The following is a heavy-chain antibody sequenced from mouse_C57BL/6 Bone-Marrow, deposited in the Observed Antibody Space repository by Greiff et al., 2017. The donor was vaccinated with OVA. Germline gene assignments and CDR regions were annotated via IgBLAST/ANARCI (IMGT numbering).Heavy chain of an antibody. V-gene: IGHV5-4*01. CDR3: ARDPYGSSPSFDY. CDR2: ISDGGSYT. Sequence: EVKLVESGGGLVKPGGSLKLSCAASGFTFSSYAMSWVRQTPEKRLEWVATISDGGSYTYYPDNVKGRFTISRDNAKNNLYLQMSHLKSEDTAMYYCARDPYGSSPSFDYWGQGTTLTVSS. D-gene: IGHD1-1*01. CDR1: GFTFSSYA. J-gene: IGHJ2*01.